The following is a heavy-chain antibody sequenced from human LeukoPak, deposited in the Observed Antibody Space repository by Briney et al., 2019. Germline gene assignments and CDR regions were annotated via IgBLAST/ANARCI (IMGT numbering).Heavy chain of an antibody. CDR3: ARCDHYYYYMDV. CDR2: IIPIFGIA. Sequence: GASVKVSCKPSGGTFSSYAISWVRQAPGQGLEWMGGIIPIFGIANYAQKFQGRVTITTDESTSTAYMELSSLRSEDTAVYYCARCDHYYYYMDVWGKGTTVTVSS. CDR1: GGTFSSYA. J-gene: IGHJ6*03. V-gene: IGHV1-69*05.